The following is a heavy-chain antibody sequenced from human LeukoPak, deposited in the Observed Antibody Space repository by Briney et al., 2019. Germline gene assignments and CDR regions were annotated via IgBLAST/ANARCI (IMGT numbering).Heavy chain of an antibody. Sequence: SETLSLTCSVSGGSISTSTYYWGWIRQPPGKGLEWIGSVYNSGNAYSNPSLKSRVTISVDTSKNQFSLRLSSVTAADTAVYYCARGISRSSVGVDPWGQGTLVTVSS. V-gene: IGHV4-39*07. CDR3: ARGISRSSVGVDP. CDR2: VYNSGNA. J-gene: IGHJ5*02. CDR1: GGSISTSTYY. D-gene: IGHD6-6*01.